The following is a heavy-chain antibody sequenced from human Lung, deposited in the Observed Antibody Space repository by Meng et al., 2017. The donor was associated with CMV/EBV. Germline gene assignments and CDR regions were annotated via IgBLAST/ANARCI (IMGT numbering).Heavy chain of an antibody. V-gene: IGHV3-49*04. Sequence: GESLNISCTASGFTSGDYAMSWVRQAPGKGLEWVGFIRSKAYGGTTEYAASVKGRFTISRDDSKSIAYLQMNSLKTEDTAVYYCTRVNDYCGKEVWGQGTTVTVSS. D-gene: IGHD1-1*01. J-gene: IGHJ6*02. CDR2: IRSKAYGGTT. CDR1: GFTSGDYA. CDR3: TRVNDYCGKEV.